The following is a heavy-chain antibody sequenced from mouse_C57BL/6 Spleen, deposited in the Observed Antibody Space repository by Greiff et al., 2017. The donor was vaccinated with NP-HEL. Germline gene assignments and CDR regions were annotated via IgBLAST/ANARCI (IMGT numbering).Heavy chain of an antibody. V-gene: IGHV3-6*01. J-gene: IGHJ4*01. D-gene: IGHD2-5*01. CDR2: ISYDGSN. CDR1: GYSITSGYY. Sequence: ESGHGLVKPSQSLSLTCSVTGYSITSGYYWNWIRQFPGNKLEWMGYISYDGSNNYNPSLKNRISITRDTSKNQFFLKLNSVTTEDTATYYCARDYSNLYYAMDYWGQGTSVTVSS. CDR3: ARDYSNLYYAMDY.